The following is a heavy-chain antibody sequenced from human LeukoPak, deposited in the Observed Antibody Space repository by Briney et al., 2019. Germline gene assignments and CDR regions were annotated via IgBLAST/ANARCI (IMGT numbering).Heavy chain of an antibody. CDR2: ISGSGGST. CDR3: AKLTQDGDY. J-gene: IGHJ4*02. CDR1: GFTFSSYS. D-gene: IGHD5-24*01. V-gene: IGHV3-23*01. Sequence: GGSLRLSCAASGFTFSSYSMHWVRQAPGKGLEWVSTISGSGGSTYYADSVKGRFTVSRDNSKNTLYLQMNSLRAEDTAVYYCAKLTQDGDYWGQGTLVTVSS.